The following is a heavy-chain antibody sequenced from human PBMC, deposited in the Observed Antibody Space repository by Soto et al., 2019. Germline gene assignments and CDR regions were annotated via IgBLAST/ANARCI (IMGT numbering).Heavy chain of an antibody. J-gene: IGHJ4*02. V-gene: IGHV4-34*01. Sequence: PSETMSLTCAVYGGSFTCYYWSWIRQPPGKGLEWIGEINHSGSTNYNPSLKSRVTISVDTSKNQFSLKLSSVTAADTAVYYCARGRYYDSSGFCYWGQGTLVTVSS. CDR1: GGSFTCYY. CDR3: ARGRYYDSSGFCY. CDR2: INHSGST. D-gene: IGHD3-22*01.